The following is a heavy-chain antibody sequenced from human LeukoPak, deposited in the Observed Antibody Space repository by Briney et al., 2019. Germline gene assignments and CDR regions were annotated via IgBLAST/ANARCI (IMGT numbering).Heavy chain of an antibody. Sequence: GGSLRLSCAASGFTFSDYYMNWVRQAPGKGLEWVSSISSSSSYIYYADSVKGRFTISRDNAKNSLYLQMNSLRAEDTAVYYCARDGYGERRLDVWGKGTTVTVSS. CDR2: ISSSSSYI. J-gene: IGHJ6*04. D-gene: IGHD4-17*01. CDR3: ARDGYGERRLDV. CDR1: GFTFSDYY. V-gene: IGHV3-21*01.